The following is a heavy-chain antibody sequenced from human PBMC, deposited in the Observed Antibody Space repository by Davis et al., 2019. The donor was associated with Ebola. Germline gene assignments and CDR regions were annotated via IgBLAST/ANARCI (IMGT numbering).Heavy chain of an antibody. CDR2: IFYSGNS. V-gene: IGHV4-39*01. CDR1: GVSVSSSSYY. Sequence: MPSETLSLTCTVSGVSVSSSSYYWGWIRQPPGKGLEWIGNIFYSGNSYYNPSLRSRVTISVDTSKNQFSLKLRSVTAADTAVYYCARGPEVIQEAYDYWGQGTLVTVSS. J-gene: IGHJ4*02. D-gene: IGHD1-14*01. CDR3: ARGPEVIQEAYDY.